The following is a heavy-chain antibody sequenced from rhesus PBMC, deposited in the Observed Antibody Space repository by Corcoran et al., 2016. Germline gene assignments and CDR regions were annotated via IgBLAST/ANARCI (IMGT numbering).Heavy chain of an antibody. V-gene: IGHV4-160*01. D-gene: IGHD5-24*01. CDR3: ASHRRDSGYSYFSLDV. CDR1: GGSISSNY. J-gene: IGHJ5-2*02. Sequence: QVQLQQWGEGLVKPSETLSLTCDVYGGSISSNYWSWIRQPPGKGLEGIGRIRSGGSTNYNPSLQSRVTIAIDTSKNQFSLKLSAVTAADTAVCYCASHRRDSGYSYFSLDVWGRGVLVTVSS. CDR2: IRSGGST.